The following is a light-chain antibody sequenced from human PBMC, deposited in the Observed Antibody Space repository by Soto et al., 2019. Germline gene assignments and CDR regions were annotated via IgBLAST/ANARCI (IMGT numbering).Light chain of an antibody. J-gene: IGKJ4*01. Sequence: EIVLTQSPATLSLSPGETATLSCRASQSVSSSLAWYQQKPGQTPRLLIYDASNRATGIPARFSGSGSGTDFTLPVSSLEPEDFAVYYCQQRSSWPLTFGGGTKVAIK. CDR2: DAS. CDR3: QQRSSWPLT. CDR1: QSVSSS. V-gene: IGKV3-11*01.